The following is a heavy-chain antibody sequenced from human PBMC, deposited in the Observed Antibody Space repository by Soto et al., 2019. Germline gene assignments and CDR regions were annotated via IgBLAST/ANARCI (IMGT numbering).Heavy chain of an antibody. CDR1: GFNIDDYA. D-gene: IGHD6-25*01. J-gene: IGHJ4*02. V-gene: IGHV3-9*01. CDR3: AKVEDGGIAAFEY. Sequence: VQLVESGGTLVRPGRSLRLSCAVSGFNIDDYAMHWVRQAPGKGLEWVSGINWNAGRILYADSVKGRFTISRDIANNSLYLQMDSLRAEDTAFYYCAKVEDGGIAAFEYWGPGTVVIVSS. CDR2: INWNAGRI.